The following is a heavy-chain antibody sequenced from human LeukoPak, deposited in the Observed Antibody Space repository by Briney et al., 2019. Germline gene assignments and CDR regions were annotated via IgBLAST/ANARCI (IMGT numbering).Heavy chain of an antibody. D-gene: IGHD4-4*01. Sequence: PGGSLRLSCAASGFTFSSYAMSWVRQASGKGLEWVSAISGSGGSTYYADSVKGRFTTSRDNSKNTLYLQMNSLRAEDTAVYYCITVTTLRLDYWGQGTLVTVSS. CDR2: ISGSGGST. CDR3: ITVTTLRLDY. V-gene: IGHV3-23*01. J-gene: IGHJ4*02. CDR1: GFTFSSYA.